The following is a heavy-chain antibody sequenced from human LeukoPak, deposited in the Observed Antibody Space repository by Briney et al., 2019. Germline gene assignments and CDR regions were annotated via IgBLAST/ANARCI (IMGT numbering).Heavy chain of an antibody. Sequence: ASVKVSCKASGYTLTSYYMHWVRQAPGQGLEWMGIINPSGGSTSYAQKFQGRVTMTRDMSTSTVYMELSSLRSEDTAVYYCAREVLMVYAIDSNWFDPWGQGTLVTVSS. CDR1: GYTLTSYY. D-gene: IGHD2-8*01. V-gene: IGHV1-46*01. J-gene: IGHJ5*02. CDR3: AREVLMVYAIDSNWFDP. CDR2: INPSGGST.